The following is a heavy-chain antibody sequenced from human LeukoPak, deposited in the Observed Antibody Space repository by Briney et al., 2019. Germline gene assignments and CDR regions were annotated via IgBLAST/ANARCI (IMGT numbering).Heavy chain of an antibody. CDR1: GFTFTNYA. CDR2: ISYSSGGST. CDR3: TRDGSSRSLAT. D-gene: IGHD2-2*01. J-gene: IGHJ5*02. Sequence: GGSLRLSCAASGFTFTNYAMSWVRQAPGKGLEWVSGISYSSGGSTFYADSVKGRFTISRDNSKNTLYLQMNSLRAEDTAVYYCTRDGSSRSLATWGQGTLVTVSS. V-gene: IGHV3-23*01.